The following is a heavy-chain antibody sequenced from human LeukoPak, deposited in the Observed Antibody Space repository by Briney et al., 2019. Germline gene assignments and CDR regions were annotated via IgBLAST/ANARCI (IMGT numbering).Heavy chain of an antibody. CDR2: IYYSGST. J-gene: IGHJ6*03. Sequence: SETLSLTCTVSGGSLSSYYRSWIRQPPGKGLEWIGYIYYSGSTNYNPSLKSRVTISVDTSKNQFSLKLSSVTAADTAVYYCASRHGGGVDYYYYMDVWGKGTTVTVSS. D-gene: IGHD3-16*01. V-gene: IGHV4-59*01. CDR3: ASRHGGGVDYYYYMDV. CDR1: GGSLSSYY.